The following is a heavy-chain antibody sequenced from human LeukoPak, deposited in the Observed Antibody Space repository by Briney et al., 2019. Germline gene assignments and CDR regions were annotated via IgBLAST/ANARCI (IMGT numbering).Heavy chain of an antibody. CDR3: ARGPRFVRRDILTGYAYFDY. D-gene: IGHD3-9*01. CDR1: GFTFSSYS. CDR2: ISSSSSYI. Sequence: GGSLRLSCAASGFTFSSYSMNWVRQAPGKGLEWVSSISSSSSYIYYADSVKGRFTISRDNAKNSLYLQMNSLRAEDTAVYYCARGPRFVRRDILTGYAYFDYRGQGTLVTVSS. J-gene: IGHJ4*02. V-gene: IGHV3-21*01.